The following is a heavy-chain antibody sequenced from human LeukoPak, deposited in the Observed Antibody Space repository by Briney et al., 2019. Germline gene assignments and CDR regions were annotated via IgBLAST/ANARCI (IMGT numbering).Heavy chain of an antibody. J-gene: IGHJ4*02. CDR3: ARDPGHDSSNYGGLDY. Sequence: SETLSLTCTVSGGSISSYYLSWIRQSPGKGLECIGYIHYTGSTNYKPSLKSRVTISVETSKNQFSLKLKSVTAADTAVYYCARDPGHDSSNYGGLDYWGQGTLVTVSS. V-gene: IGHV4-59*01. CDR2: IHYTGST. CDR1: GGSISSYY. D-gene: IGHD4-11*01.